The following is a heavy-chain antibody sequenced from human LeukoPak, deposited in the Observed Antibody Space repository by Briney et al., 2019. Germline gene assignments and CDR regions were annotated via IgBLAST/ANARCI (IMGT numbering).Heavy chain of an antibody. D-gene: IGHD4-17*01. V-gene: IGHV3-48*04. CDR1: GFTFSDFS. Sequence: GGSLRLSCAASGFTFSDFSMNWVRQTPGKGLEWVSYISSSSSTIYYADSVKGRFTISRDNAKNTLYVQMNSLRAEDTAVYYCARDLGDYVGYDAFDIWGQGTMVTVSS. J-gene: IGHJ3*02. CDR3: ARDLGDYVGYDAFDI. CDR2: ISSSSSTI.